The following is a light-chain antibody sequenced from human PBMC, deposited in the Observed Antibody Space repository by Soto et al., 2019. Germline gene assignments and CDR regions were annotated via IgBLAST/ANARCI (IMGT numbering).Light chain of an antibody. CDR1: QTISDF. CDR2: EAS. V-gene: IGKV1-5*01. Sequence: DIQMTQSPSTLSASVGDRVTITCRVSQTISDFLAWYQHKPGEAPKLLIAEASRLESGVPSRFSGGGSGTEFTLTISRLQPDDVATYYCQHYISFPWTFGQGTKV. CDR3: QHYISFPWT. J-gene: IGKJ1*01.